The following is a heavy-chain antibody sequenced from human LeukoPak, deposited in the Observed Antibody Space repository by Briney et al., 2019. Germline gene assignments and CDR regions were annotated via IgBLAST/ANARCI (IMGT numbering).Heavy chain of an antibody. V-gene: IGHV3-9*01. J-gene: IGHJ1*01. CDR2: IRWNSGII. CDR1: GFTFDDYA. CDR3: SKDVHSSSWYGYFQH. D-gene: IGHD6-13*01. Sequence: GESLRLSCAASGFTFDDYAMHWVRRAPGKGLGWVSGIRWNSGIIGYAYSVKGRYTISRDNAKHSLYLQVNSLRAEHTVLYYCSKDVHSSSWYGYFQHWGQGTLVTVSS.